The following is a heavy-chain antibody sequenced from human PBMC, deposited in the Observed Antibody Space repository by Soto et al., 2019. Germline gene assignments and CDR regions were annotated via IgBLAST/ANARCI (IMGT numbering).Heavy chain of an antibody. CDR2: ISYDGSNK. J-gene: IGHJ4*02. V-gene: IGHV3-30*18. Sequence: GGSLRLSCAASGFTFSSYGMHWVRQAPGKGLEWVAVISYDGSNKYYADSVKGRFTISRDNSKNTLYLQMNSLRAEDTAVYYCAKGQWLVASNFDYWGQGTLVTVSS. CDR1: GFTFSSYG. D-gene: IGHD6-19*01. CDR3: AKGQWLVASNFDY.